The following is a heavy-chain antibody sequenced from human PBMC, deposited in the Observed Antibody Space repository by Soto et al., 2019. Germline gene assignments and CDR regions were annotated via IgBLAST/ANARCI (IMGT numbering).Heavy chain of an antibody. D-gene: IGHD1-1*01. J-gene: IGHJ6*02. CDR2: ISGATGNT. CDR1: GYNFTKSA. V-gene: IGHV1-3*01. Sequence: QVPSLQSGAEVKKPGASVKVSCQASGYNFTKSAIHWVRQAPGQRLEWMGWISGATGNTKYSQKFQGRVTISRDTSASKAYLELSRLTPEDTCVIYCARDRVEKNGYPANGMDVWGQGTTVTVSS. CDR3: ARDRVEKNGYPANGMDV.